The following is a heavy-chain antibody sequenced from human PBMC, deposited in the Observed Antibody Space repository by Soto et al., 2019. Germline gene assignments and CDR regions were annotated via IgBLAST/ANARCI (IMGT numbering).Heavy chain of an antibody. V-gene: IGHV3-33*01. D-gene: IGHD4-17*01. CDR2: IWYDGSNK. CDR1: GFTFSSYG. CDR3: ASLPLTTVTTDDAFDI. Sequence: GGSLRLSCAASGFTFSSYGMHWVRQAPGKGLEWVAVIWYDGSNKYYADSVKGRFTISRDNSKNTLYLQMNSLRAEDTAVYYCASLPLTTVTTDDAFDIWGQGTMVTVSS. J-gene: IGHJ3*02.